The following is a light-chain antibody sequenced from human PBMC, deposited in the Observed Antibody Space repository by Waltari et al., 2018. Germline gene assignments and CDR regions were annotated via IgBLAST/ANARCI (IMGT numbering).Light chain of an antibody. CDR1: QSLLYTSDNNNY. V-gene: IGKV4-1*01. CDR2: CAS. Sequence: DIVMTPFPDSLAVSLGERATINCKSSQSLLYTSDNNNYLAWYHQKPGQPPKLLIYCASNREAGVPDRFSSSGSATDFTLTITSLQAEDVAVYYCQQYFGSPPFTFGRGTRLEIK. CDR3: QQYFGSPPFT. J-gene: IGKJ5*01.